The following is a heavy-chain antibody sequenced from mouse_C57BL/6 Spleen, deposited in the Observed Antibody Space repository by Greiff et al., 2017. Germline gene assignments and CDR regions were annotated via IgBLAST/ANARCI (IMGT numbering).Heavy chain of an antibody. D-gene: IGHD2-5*01. CDR2: IDPETGGT. CDR1: GYTFTDYE. CDR3: TAYYSNYEEDY. Sequence: VQLQQSGAELVRPGASVTLSCKASGYTFTDYEMHWVKQTPVHGLEWIGAIDPETGGTAYNQKFKGKDILTADKSSSTAYMELRSLTSEDSAVYYCTAYYSNYEEDYWGQGTTLTVSS. J-gene: IGHJ2*01. V-gene: IGHV1-15*01.